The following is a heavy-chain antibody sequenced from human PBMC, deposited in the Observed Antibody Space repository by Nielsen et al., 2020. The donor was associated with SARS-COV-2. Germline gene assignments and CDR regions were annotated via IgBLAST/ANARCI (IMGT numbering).Heavy chain of an antibody. CDR3: ARGYYNVDY. CDR2: MFYNGRT. V-gene: IGHV4-59*01. Sequence: SETLSLTCTVSGGSISRDYWSWIRQPPGGKLEWIGYMFYNGRTNYSPSLKGRVTISLGTSRSQFSLKLKSVTSAGTAVYYCARGYYNVDYWGRGTLVAVSS. D-gene: IGHD3-10*01. CDR1: GGSISRDY. J-gene: IGHJ4*02.